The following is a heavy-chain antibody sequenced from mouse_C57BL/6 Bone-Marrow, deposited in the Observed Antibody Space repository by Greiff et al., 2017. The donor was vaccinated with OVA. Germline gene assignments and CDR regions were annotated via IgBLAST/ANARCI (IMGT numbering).Heavy chain of an antibody. CDR3: TREVSNWDGFAY. CDR1: GFTFSSYA. CDR2: ISSGGDYI. Sequence: EVQRVESGEGLVKPGGSLKLSCAASGFTFSSYAMSWVRQTPEKRLEWVAYISSGGDYIYYADTVKGRFTISRYNARNPLYLQMSSLKSEDTAMYYCTREVSNWDGFAYWGQGTLVTVSA. J-gene: IGHJ3*01. D-gene: IGHD4-1*02. V-gene: IGHV5-9-1*02.